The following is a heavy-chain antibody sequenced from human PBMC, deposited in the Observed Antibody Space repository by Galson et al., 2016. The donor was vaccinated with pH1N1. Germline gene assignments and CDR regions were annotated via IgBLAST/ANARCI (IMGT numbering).Heavy chain of an antibody. CDR2: IYPGDSDT. CDR3: ARLDRSCRGVRCFSACFEP. V-gene: IGHV5-51*01. J-gene: IGHJ5*02. D-gene: IGHD2-15*01. CDR1: GYNFTIYW. Sequence: QSGAEVKKPGESLKISCKASGYNFTIYWLAWVRQMPGKGLEWMGIIYPGDSDTRYSPSFQGQVTLSADKSLSTAYLQWFSLKASGTAIYYCARLDRSCRGVRCFSACFEPRGQGTPVTVSS.